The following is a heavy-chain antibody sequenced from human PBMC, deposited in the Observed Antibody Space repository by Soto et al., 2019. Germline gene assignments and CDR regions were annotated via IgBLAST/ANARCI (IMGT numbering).Heavy chain of an antibody. V-gene: IGHV3-23*01. CDR1: EITFNSYD. CDR3: AKEAHYYYMDV. CDR2: ISYSGTNT. J-gene: IGHJ6*03. Sequence: EVQLLESGGGLVQPGGSLRLSCAASEITFNSYDLNWVRQAPGKGLEWVSAISYSGTNTYYADSVKGRFTISRDDSKNILYLQMNSLRAEDTALYFCAKEAHYYYMDVWGRGTMVTVSS.